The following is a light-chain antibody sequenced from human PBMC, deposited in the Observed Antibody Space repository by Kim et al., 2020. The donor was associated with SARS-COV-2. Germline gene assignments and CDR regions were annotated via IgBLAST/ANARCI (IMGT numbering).Light chain of an antibody. CDR1: KLGDKY. CDR3: QAWDSSTAYV. J-gene: IGLJ1*01. CDR2: QDS. V-gene: IGLV3-1*01. Sequence: SYELTQPPSVSVSPGQTASITCSGDKLGDKYACXYQQKPGQSPVLVIYQDSKRPSGIPERFPGSNSGNTATLTISGTQAMDEADYYCQAWDSSTAYVFGT.